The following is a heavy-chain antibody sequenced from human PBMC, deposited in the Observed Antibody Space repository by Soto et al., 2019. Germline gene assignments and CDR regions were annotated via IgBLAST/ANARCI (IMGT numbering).Heavy chain of an antibody. D-gene: IGHD1-26*01. Sequence: SEPLSLTCAVDGGSFSGYYWSWTRQPPGKGLEWIGEINHSGSTNYNPSLKSRVTISVDTSKNQFSLKLGSVTAADTAVYYCARGLSGSYYYWGQGTLVTVSS. CDR3: ARGLSGSYYY. V-gene: IGHV4-34*01. CDR2: INHSGST. CDR1: GGSFSGYY. J-gene: IGHJ4*02.